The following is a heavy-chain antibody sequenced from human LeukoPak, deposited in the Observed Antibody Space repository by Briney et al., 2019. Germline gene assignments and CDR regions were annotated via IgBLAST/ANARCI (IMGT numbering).Heavy chain of an antibody. D-gene: IGHD6-13*01. CDR3: ARTRDDLYSSSWYHEYFQH. V-gene: IGHV1-2*02. CDR1: GYTFTGYY. Sequence: GASVKVSCKASGYTFTGYYMHWVRQAPGQGLEWMGWINPNSGGTNYAQKFQGRVTMTRDTSISTAYMELSRLRSDDTAVYYCARTRDDLYSSSWYHEYFQHWGQGTLVTVSS. CDR2: INPNSGGT. J-gene: IGHJ1*01.